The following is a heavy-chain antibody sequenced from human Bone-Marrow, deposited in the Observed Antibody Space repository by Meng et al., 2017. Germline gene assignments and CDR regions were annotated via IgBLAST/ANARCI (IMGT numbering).Heavy chain of an antibody. CDR3: ARDRGGYGDISY. D-gene: IGHD4-17*01. CDR1: NDSLRSGDYY. J-gene: IGHJ4*02. CDR2: IYYSGTT. V-gene: IGHV4-30-4*01. Sequence: QVQLQESGPGLVKPSQTLSLTCTVSNDSLRSGDYYWGWIRQPPGKGLEWIGFIYYSGTTYYNPSLKSRVTISVDTSKNQFSLNLSSVTAADTAVYYCARDRGGYGDISYWGQGTLVTVSS.